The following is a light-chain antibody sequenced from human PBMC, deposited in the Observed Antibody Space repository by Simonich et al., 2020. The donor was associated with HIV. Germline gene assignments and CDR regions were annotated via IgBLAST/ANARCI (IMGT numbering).Light chain of an antibody. CDR1: ILAKKY. CDR2: KDN. Sequence: SYELTQPSSVSVSSGQTARITCSGNILAKKYARWFQQKPGQAPVLVIYKDNERPSGIPERVSGSSSGTTVTLTISVAQVEDEADYYCYSATDNNRVFGGGTKLTVL. V-gene: IGLV3-27*01. CDR3: YSATDNNRV. J-gene: IGLJ3*02.